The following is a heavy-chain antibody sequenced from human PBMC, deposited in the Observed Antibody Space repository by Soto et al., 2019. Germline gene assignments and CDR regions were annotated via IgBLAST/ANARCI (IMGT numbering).Heavy chain of an antibody. V-gene: IGHV4-34*01. Sequence: QVQLQQWGAGLLKPSEPLSLTCAVNGGSFSGYYWSWIRQSPGKGLEWIGEINHIGRTNFNPCLKSRVTMSGDTSKNQFSLKLNSVTAAYTAVYYCARGYEVNLHTPHYWGQGALVTVSS. J-gene: IGHJ4*02. D-gene: IGHD5-12*01. CDR2: INHIGRT. CDR3: ARGYEVNLHTPHY. CDR1: GGSFSGYY.